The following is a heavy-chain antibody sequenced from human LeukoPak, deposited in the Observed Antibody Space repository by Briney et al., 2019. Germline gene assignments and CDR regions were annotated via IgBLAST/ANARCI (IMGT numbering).Heavy chain of an antibody. CDR2: IKSKSDGGTT. Sequence: GGSLRLSRAASGFAFSNGWMTWVRQAPGKGLEWVGRIKSKSDGGTTDYAAPVKGRFAISRDDSRNTLYLQMDSLKTEDTAVYFCSYYYDSSSYVDYWGQGTLVTVSS. D-gene: IGHD3-22*01. J-gene: IGHJ4*02. V-gene: IGHV3-15*01. CDR1: GFAFSNGW. CDR3: SYYYDSSSYVDY.